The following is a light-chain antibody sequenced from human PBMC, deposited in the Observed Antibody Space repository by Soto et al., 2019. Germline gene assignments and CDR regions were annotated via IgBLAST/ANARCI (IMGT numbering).Light chain of an antibody. V-gene: IGKV1-39*01. Sequence: DIEVTQSPSSLSVSVGESVTISCRASQNLXNYVNWYQVKQGKAPKVLLAVAPGCHGDVPWYFSGSGSGTDFTLTISSLQPEYVANYYCQQSYSSPRTFGQGTKVDIK. CDR3: QQSYSSPRT. CDR2: VAP. CDR1: QNLXNY. J-gene: IGKJ1*01.